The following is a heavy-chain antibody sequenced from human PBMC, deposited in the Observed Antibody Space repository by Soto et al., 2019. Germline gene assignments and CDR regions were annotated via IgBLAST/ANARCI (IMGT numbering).Heavy chain of an antibody. V-gene: IGHV3-30*18. J-gene: IGHJ5*02. CDR3: AKDPGFWSGYYTRWFDP. D-gene: IGHD3-3*01. CDR2: ISYDGSNK. Sequence: PGGSLRLSCAASGFTFSSYGMHWVRQAPGKGLEWVAVISYDGSNKYYADSVKGRFTISRDNSKNTLYLQMNSLRAEDTAVYYCAKDPGFWSGYYTRWFDPWGQGTLVTAPQ. CDR1: GFTFSSYG.